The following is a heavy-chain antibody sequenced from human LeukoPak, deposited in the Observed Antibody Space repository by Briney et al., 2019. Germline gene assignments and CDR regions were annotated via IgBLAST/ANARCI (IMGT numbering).Heavy chain of an antibody. CDR3: ASGSYGYDDY. CDR2: IYTSGST. Sequence: SETLSLTCTVSGGSISSGSYYWSWIGQPAGEGLEWIGRIYTSGSTNYNPSLKSRVTISVDTSKNQFSLKLSSVTAADTAVYYCASGSYGYDDYWGQGTLVTVSS. J-gene: IGHJ4*02. V-gene: IGHV4-61*02. D-gene: IGHD1-26*01. CDR1: GGSISSGSYY.